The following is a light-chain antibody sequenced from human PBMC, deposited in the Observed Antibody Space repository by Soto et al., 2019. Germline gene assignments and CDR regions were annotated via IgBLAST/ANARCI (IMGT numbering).Light chain of an antibody. V-gene: IGLV1-44*01. Sequence: QSVLTQPPSASGTPGQRVTISCSGSSSNIGSNTVNWYQQLPGTAPKLLIYSNSQRPSGVPGRFSGSKSGTSASLAISGLQSEDEAHYYCAAWDDGLYGPLFGGGTKVTVL. J-gene: IGLJ2*01. CDR1: SSNIGSNT. CDR3: AAWDDGLYGPL. CDR2: SNS.